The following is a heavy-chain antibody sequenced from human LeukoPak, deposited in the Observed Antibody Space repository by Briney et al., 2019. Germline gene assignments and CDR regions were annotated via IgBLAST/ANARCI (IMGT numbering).Heavy chain of an antibody. CDR2: INAGNGNI. J-gene: IGHJ6*02. CDR1: GHTSTTYA. CDR3: ARGYCSSTSCYMDV. D-gene: IGHD2-2*01. V-gene: IGHV1-3*01. Sequence: ASVKVSCKASGHTSTTYAIHWVRQAPGQGLEWMGWINAGNGNIKYSQKLQGRVTIIGDTSASTAYMELSSLRSEDTAVYYCARGYCSSTSCYMDVRGQGTTVT.